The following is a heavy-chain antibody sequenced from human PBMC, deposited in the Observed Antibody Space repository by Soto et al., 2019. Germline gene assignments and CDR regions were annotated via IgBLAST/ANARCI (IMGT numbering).Heavy chain of an antibody. V-gene: IGHV1-69*13. CDR1: GGTFSSYA. CDR3: ARSTEAPYYFDY. CDR2: IIPIFGTA. Sequence: SVKVSCKASGGTFSSYAISWVRQAPGQGLEWMGGIIPIFGTANYAQKFQGRVTITADESTSTAYMELSSLRSEDTAVYYCARSTEAPYYFDYWRQGTLVTVSS. J-gene: IGHJ4*02.